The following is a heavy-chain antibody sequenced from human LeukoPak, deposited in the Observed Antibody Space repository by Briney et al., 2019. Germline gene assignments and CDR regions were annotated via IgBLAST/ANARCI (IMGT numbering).Heavy chain of an antibody. CDR3: ARDYGGYGHYAYFDY. D-gene: IGHD4-17*01. J-gene: IGHJ4*02. V-gene: IGHV3-66*01. Sequence: PGGSLRLSCAASGFTVSSNYMSWVRQAPGKGLEWVSVIYSGGSTYYADSVKGRFTISRDNSKNTLYLQMNSLRAEDTAVYYCARDYGGYGHYAYFDYWGQGTLVTVSS. CDR1: GFTVSSNY. CDR2: IYSGGST.